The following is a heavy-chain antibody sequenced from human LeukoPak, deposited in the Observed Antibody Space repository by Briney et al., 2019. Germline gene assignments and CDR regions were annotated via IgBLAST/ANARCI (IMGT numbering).Heavy chain of an antibody. CDR1: GFTFSSYA. CDR3: AKDVVAVAGIYFDY. CDR2: ISGSGGST. D-gene: IGHD6-19*01. J-gene: IGHJ4*02. V-gene: IGHV3-23*01. Sequence: GGSLRLSCAASGFTFSSYAMSWVRQAPGKGLEWVSAISGSGGSTYYADSVKGRFTISRDNSMNTLYLQMNSLRAEDTAVYCCAKDVVAVAGIYFDYWGQGTLVTVSS.